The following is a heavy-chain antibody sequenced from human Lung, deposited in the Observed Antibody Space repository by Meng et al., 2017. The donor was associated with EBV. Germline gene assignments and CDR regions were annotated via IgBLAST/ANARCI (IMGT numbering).Heavy chain of an antibody. CDR1: GGSISSGGYY. CDR2: IYYSGST. D-gene: IGHD5-18*01. V-gene: IGHV4-31*01. J-gene: IGHJ4*02. Sequence: VQLEESGPGRGKPSQSLSLTCTVSGGSISSGGYYWSWIRQHPGTGLEWTGYIYYSGSTYYNPSLKSLVSISVDTSNNQFSLKLSSVTAADTAVYYCARAVDTGYFDYWGQGTLVTVSS. CDR3: ARAVDTGYFDY.